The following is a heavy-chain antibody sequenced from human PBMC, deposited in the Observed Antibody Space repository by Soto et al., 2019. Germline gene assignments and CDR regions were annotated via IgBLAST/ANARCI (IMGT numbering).Heavy chain of an antibody. CDR1: GYTLTELS. D-gene: IGHD3-9*01. CDR2: FDPEDGET. J-gene: IGHJ6*02. Sequence: ASVKVSCKVSGYTLTELSMHWVRQAPGKGLEWMGGFDPEDGETIYAQKFQGRVTMTEDTSTDTAYMELSSLRSEDTAVYYCATDSLTTYYYYYGIYVRAQRTTVTVS. CDR3: ATDSLTTYYYYYGIYV. V-gene: IGHV1-24*01.